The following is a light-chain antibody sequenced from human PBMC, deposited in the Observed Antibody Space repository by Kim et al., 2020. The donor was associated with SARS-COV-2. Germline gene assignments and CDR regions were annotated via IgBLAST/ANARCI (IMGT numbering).Light chain of an antibody. J-gene: IGLJ3*02. V-gene: IGLV2-23*02. CDR1: NNDVGLYDL. CDR2: EVS. CDR3: CSYAQSTTANWV. Sequence: QSALTQPASVSGSPGQSITISCTGTNNDVGLYDLVSWYQQHPGKAPKLIIYEVSKRPSGVSDRFSGYTSDNTASLTISGLQAEDEAEYYCCSYAQSTTANWVFGGVTQLTVL.